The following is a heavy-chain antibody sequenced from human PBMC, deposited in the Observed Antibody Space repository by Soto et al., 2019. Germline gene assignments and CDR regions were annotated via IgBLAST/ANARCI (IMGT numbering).Heavy chain of an antibody. CDR1: GFTFDDYT. CDR3: AKDILYGSGSYYPLFDY. CDR2: ISWDGGST. J-gene: IGHJ4*02. Sequence: DVQLVESGGVVVQPGGSLRLSCAASGFTFDDYTMHWVRQAPGKGLEWVSLISWDGGSTYYADSVKGRFTISRDNSKNSLYLQMNSLRTEDTALYYCAKDILYGSGSYYPLFDYWGQGTLVTVSS. V-gene: IGHV3-43*01. D-gene: IGHD3-10*01.